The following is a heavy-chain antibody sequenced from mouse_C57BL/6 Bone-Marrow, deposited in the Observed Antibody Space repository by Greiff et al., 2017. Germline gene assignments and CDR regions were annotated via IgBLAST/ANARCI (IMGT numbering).Heavy chain of an antibody. CDR2: INPSSGYT. CDR1: GYTFTSYT. J-gene: IGHJ2*01. Sequence: VQLQQSGAELVRPGASVEMSCKASGYTFTSYTMHWVKQRPGQGLEWIGYINPSSGYTKYNQKFKDKATLTADKSSSTAYMQLSSLTSEDSAVYYCARRGPTVVLDYWGQGTTLTVSS. CDR3: ARRGPTVVLDY. D-gene: IGHD1-1*01. V-gene: IGHV1-4*01.